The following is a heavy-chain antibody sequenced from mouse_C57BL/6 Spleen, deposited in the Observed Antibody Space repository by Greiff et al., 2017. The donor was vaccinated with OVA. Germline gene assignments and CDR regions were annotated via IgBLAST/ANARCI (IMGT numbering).Heavy chain of an antibody. Sequence: EVHLVESGGGLVKPGGSLKLSCAASGFTFSDYGMHWVRQAPEKGLEWVAYISSGSSTIYYADTVKGRFTISRDNAKNTLFLQMTSLRSEDTAMYDCARGRDYYGSSYGAMDYWGQGTSVTVSS. J-gene: IGHJ4*01. CDR1: GFTFSDYG. D-gene: IGHD1-1*01. CDR3: ARGRDYYGSSYGAMDY. CDR2: ISSGSSTI. V-gene: IGHV5-17*01.